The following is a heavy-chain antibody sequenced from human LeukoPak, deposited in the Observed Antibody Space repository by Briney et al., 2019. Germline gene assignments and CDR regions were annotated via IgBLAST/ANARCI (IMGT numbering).Heavy chain of an antibody. CDR2: ITSDGETT. CDR3: APTWFDP. Sequence: GGPLRLSCAASGFTFSNYYMHWVRQAPGMGLVWVSTITSDGETTRYADSVKGRFTMSRDNAKNTLYLLMNSLKAEDTAVYYCAPTWFDPWGQGTLVTVSS. CDR1: GFTFSNYY. J-gene: IGHJ5*02. V-gene: IGHV3-74*01.